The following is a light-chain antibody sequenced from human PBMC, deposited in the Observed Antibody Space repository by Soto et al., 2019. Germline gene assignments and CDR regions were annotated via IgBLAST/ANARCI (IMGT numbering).Light chain of an antibody. CDR3: SSYAGSNTFV. CDR1: SSDVGGYNY. V-gene: IGLV2-8*01. CDR2: EVS. Sequence: QSVLTQPPSASGSPGQSVTISCTGTSSDVGGYNYVSWYQQHPGKAPKVMIYEVSKRPSGVPDRFSGSKSGNTASLTVSGLQAEDEAEYYCSSYAGSNTFVFGTGTKVTVL. J-gene: IGLJ1*01.